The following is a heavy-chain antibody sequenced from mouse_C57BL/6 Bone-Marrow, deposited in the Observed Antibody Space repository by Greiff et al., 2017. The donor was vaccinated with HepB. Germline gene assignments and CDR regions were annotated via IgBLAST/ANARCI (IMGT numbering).Heavy chain of an antibody. CDR3: TRRTAQAWFAY. V-gene: IGHV1-15*01. CDR2: IDPETGGT. D-gene: IGHD3-2*02. J-gene: IGHJ3*01. CDR1: GYTFTDYE. Sequence: VQRVESGAELVRPGASVTLSCKASGYTFTDYEMHWVKQTPVHGLEWIGAIDPETGGTAYNQKFKGKAILTADKSSSTAYMELRSLTSEDSAVYYCTRRTAQAWFAYSGQGTLVTVSA.